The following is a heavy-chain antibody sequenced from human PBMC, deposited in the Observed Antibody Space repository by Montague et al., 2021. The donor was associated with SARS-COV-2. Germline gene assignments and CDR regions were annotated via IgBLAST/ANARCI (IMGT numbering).Heavy chain of an antibody. CDR2: IYTSGST. J-gene: IGHJ6*02. D-gene: IGHD2-15*01. V-gene: IGHV4-61*02. CDR3: AGGPAATYYYGMDV. CDR1: GGSISSGSYY. Sequence: TLSLTCTVSGGSISSGSYYWSWIRQPAGKGPEWIGRIYTSGSTNYNPSLKSRVTIPVDTSKNQFSLKLSSVTAADTAVYYCAGGPAATYYYGMDVWGQGTTVTVSS.